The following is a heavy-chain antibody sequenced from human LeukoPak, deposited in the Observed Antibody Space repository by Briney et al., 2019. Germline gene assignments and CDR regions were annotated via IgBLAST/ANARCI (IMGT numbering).Heavy chain of an antibody. CDR3: AKDPGIWFGEPYFDY. Sequence: GRSLRLSCAASGFTFSSYGMHWVRLAPGKGLEWVAVISYDGTNKYYADSVKGRFTISRDNSKNTLYLQMNSLRAEDTSVYYCAKDPGIWFGEPYFDYWGQGTLVTVSS. J-gene: IGHJ4*02. V-gene: IGHV3-30*18. CDR1: GFTFSSYG. D-gene: IGHD3-10*01. CDR2: ISYDGTNK.